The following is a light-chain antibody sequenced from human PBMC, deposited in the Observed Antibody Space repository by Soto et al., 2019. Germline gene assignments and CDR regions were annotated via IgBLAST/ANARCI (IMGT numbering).Light chain of an antibody. CDR2: DAS. Sequence: DIPMTQSPSSLSASVGDRVTITCQASQDITNYLNWYQQKPGKAPKLLIYDASNLETGVPSRFSGSGSGTDFTFTISSLQPEDIATYYCQQCDKLPLTFGGGTKVEIK. CDR3: QQCDKLPLT. CDR1: QDITNY. J-gene: IGKJ4*01. V-gene: IGKV1-33*01.